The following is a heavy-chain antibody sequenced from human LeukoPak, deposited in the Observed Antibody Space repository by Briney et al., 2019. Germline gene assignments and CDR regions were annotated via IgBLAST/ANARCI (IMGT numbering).Heavy chain of an antibody. J-gene: IGHJ3*02. CDR1: GYTFTCYY. CDR3: ARTHYYDSSGYTPYAFDI. CDR2: INPNSGGT. V-gene: IGHV1-2*06. D-gene: IGHD3-22*01. Sequence: ASVKVSCKASGYTFTCYYMHWVRQAPGQGLEWMGRINPNSGGTNYAQKFQGRVTITTDESTSTAYMELSSLRSEDTAVYYCARTHYYDSSGYTPYAFDIWGQGTMVTVSS.